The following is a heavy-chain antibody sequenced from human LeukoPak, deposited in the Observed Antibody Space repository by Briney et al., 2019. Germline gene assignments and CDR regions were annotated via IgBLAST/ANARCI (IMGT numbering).Heavy chain of an antibody. CDR1: GDTFSRFS. CDR2: ISSSGTYI. Sequence: PGGSLRLSCAASGDTFSRFSMNWVRQAPGKGLEWVSSISSSGTYIYYADSVKGRFTISRDSAKNSLYLQMNSLRAEDTAVYYCARDFVNSSYYFDYWGQGTLVTVSS. V-gene: IGHV3-21*01. J-gene: IGHJ4*02. CDR3: ARDFVNSSYYFDY. D-gene: IGHD3-22*01.